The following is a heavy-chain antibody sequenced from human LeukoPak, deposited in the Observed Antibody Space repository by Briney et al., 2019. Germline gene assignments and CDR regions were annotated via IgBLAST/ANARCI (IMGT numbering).Heavy chain of an antibody. CDR3: AKLGTLGGSQTDF. CDR1: GFTFSSYA. CDR2: ISGDGGSR. V-gene: IGHV3-23*01. Sequence: GGSLRLSCAASGFTFSSYAMNWVRQAPGKGLEWVSSISGDGGSRYYADSVKGRFTISRDNSKNTLYLQMSSLRVEDTAVYYCAKLGTLGGSQTDFWGQGTLVAVSS. J-gene: IGHJ4*02. D-gene: IGHD1-26*01.